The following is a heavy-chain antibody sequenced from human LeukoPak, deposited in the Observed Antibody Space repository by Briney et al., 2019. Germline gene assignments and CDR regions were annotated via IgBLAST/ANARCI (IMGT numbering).Heavy chain of an antibody. D-gene: IGHD6-6*01. V-gene: IGHV1-69*05. J-gene: IGHJ4*02. CDR3: ARTYSSSSSEIDY. CDR2: IIPIFGTA. Sequence: SVKVSCKASGGTFSSYAISWVRQAPGQGLEWMGRIIPIFGTANYAQKFQGRVTMTRNTSISTAYMELSSLRSEDTAVYYCARTYSSSSSEIDYWGQGTLVTVSS. CDR1: GGTFSSYA.